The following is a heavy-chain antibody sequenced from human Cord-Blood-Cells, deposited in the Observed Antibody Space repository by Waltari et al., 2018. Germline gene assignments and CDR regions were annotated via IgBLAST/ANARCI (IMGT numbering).Heavy chain of an antibody. D-gene: IGHD6-19*01. CDR2: INHSGST. CDR1: GGSFSGYY. V-gene: IGHV4-34*01. CDR3: ARGQWLRWQYYFDY. Sequence: QVQLQQWGAGLLKPSETLSLTCAVYGGSFSGYYWSWIRQPPGKGLEWIGEINHSGSTNYNPALKSRVTISVDTSKNQFSRKLSSVTAADTAVYYCARGQWLRWQYYFDYWGQGTLVTVSS. J-gene: IGHJ4*02.